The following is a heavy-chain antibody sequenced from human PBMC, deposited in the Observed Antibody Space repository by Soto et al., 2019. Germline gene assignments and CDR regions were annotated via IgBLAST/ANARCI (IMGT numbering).Heavy chain of an antibody. V-gene: IGHV4-30-4*01. D-gene: IGHD5-12*01. J-gene: IGHJ5*02. CDR3: ATVERDMVATTGWLDP. CDR2: IYYSGST. CDR1: GGSISSGDYY. Sequence: SETLSLTCTVSGGSISSGDYYWSWIRQPPGKDLEWIGYIYYSGSTYYNPSLKSRVTISVDTSKNQFSLKLSSVTAADTAVYYCATVERDMVATTGWLDPWGQGTLVTVYS.